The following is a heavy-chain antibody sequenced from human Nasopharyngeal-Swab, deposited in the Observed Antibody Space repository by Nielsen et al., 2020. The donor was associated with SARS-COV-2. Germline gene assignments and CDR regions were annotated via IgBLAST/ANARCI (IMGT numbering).Heavy chain of an antibody. D-gene: IGHD3-10*01. CDR3: ARGGITMVRGVIARAQPHYYYYMDV. Sequence: WIRQPPGKGLEWIGYIHYTGYTFYNPSLESRVTISVDTSKNQFSLKLSSVTAADTAVYYCARGGITMVRGVIARAQPHYYYYMDVWGKGTTVTVSS. V-gene: IGHV4-28*03. J-gene: IGHJ6*03. CDR2: IHYTGYT.